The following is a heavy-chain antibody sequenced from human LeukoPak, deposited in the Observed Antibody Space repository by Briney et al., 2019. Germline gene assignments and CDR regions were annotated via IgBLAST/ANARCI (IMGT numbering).Heavy chain of an antibody. CDR2: ISYDGSNE. Sequence: PGGSLRLSCAASGFAFSSYGMHWVRQAPGKGLEWVAVISYDGSNEYYADSVKGRFTISRDNSKHTLYLQMKILRPADTAIYFCVCFMTGNWGQGTLVTVSS. V-gene: IGHV3-30*03. CDR1: GFAFSSYG. CDR3: VCFMTGN. D-gene: IGHD2-15*01. J-gene: IGHJ4*02.